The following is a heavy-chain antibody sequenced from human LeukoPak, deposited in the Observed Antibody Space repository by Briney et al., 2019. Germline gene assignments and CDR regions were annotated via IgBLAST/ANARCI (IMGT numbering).Heavy chain of an antibody. CDR1: GFTFSRFA. Sequence: PGGSLRLSCAASGFTFSRFAMHWVRQAPGKGLEWVAVISYDGSNKYYADSVKGRFTISRDNSKNTLCLQMNSLRAEGTAVYYCARGIAVAGPFDYWGQGTLVTVSS. J-gene: IGHJ4*02. CDR3: ARGIAVAGPFDY. D-gene: IGHD6-19*01. CDR2: ISYDGSNK. V-gene: IGHV3-30-3*01.